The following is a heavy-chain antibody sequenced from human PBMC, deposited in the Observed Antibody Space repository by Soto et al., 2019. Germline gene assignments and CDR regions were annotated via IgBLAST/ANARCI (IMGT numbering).Heavy chain of an antibody. Sequence: GGSLRLSCAASGLTVSTKYMSWVRQAPGRGLEWVAIIYSAGITYYADSVKGRFTISRDNSKNTLYLQMNSLRAEDTAIYYCARDQRAAAGNYYYYYGLDVWGQGTTVTVSS. J-gene: IGHJ6*02. CDR1: GLTVSTKY. CDR2: IYSAGIT. V-gene: IGHV3-53*01. D-gene: IGHD6-13*01. CDR3: ARDQRAAAGNYYYYYGLDV.